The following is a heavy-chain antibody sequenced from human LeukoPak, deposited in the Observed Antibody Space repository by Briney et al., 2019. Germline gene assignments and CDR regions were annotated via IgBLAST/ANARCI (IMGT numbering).Heavy chain of an antibody. CDR1: GGSFSGYY. CDR2: IYYSGST. Sequence: SETLSLTCGVYGGSFSGYYWSWIRQPPGKGLEWIGYIYYSGSTNYNPSLKSRVTISVDTSKNQFSLNLTSVTAADTAVYYCARFTPQGYGWGGYNRFDPWGQGTPVTVSS. J-gene: IGHJ5*02. CDR3: ARFTPQGYGWGGYNRFDP. D-gene: IGHD3-16*01. V-gene: IGHV4-59*01.